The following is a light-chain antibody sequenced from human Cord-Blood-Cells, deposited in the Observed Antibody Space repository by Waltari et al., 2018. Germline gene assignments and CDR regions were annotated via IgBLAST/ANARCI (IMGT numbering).Light chain of an antibody. CDR3: CSYAGSVV. Sequence: QSALTQPASVAGSPGQPITISCTGTRSDVGSSNLVSWYQQHPGKAPKRMIYEGSKRPSGVSNLFSGSKSGNTASLTISGLQAEDEADYYCCSYAGSVVFGGGTKLTVL. CDR1: RSDVGSSNL. J-gene: IGLJ2*01. CDR2: EGS. V-gene: IGLV2-23*01.